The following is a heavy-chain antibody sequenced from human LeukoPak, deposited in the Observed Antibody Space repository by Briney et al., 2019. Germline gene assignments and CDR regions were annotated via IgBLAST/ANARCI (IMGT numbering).Heavy chain of an antibody. CDR1: GFTFSNAW. V-gene: IGHV3-23*01. Sequence: GGSLRLSCAASGFTFSNAWMSWVRQAPGKGLEWVSGIRGSGDSTYYADSVKGRFTISRDNSKNTLYLQMNSLRAEDTAVYYCAKHLALVGATTTYDYWGQGTLVTVSS. CDR3: AKHLALVGATTTYDY. D-gene: IGHD1-26*01. J-gene: IGHJ4*02. CDR2: IRGSGDST.